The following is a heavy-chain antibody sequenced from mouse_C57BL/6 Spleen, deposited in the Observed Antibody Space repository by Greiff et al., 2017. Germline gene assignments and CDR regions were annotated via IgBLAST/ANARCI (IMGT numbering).Heavy chain of an antibody. CDR1: GYSFTSYY. V-gene: IGHV1-66*01. D-gene: IGHD4-1*01. Sequence: VKLMESGPELVKPGASVKISCKASGYSFTSYYIHWVKQRPGQGLEWIGWIYPGSGNTKYNEKFKGKATLTADTSSSTASMQLSSLTSEDSAVYYCARRSGTGYFDVWGTGTPVTVSS. CDR2: IYPGSGNT. J-gene: IGHJ1*03. CDR3: ARRSGTGYFDV.